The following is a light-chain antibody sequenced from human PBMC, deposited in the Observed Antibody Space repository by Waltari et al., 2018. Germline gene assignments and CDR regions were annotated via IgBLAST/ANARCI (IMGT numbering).Light chain of an antibody. CDR3: LSADSSGTSKV. Sequence: SYELTQPPSVSVSPGQTARITCSGDALPKQYAFWYQQKPGQAPVLIIDKDTQRPSGIPERFPGSSSGTTVTMTISGVRAEDEADYYCLSADSSGTSKVFGGGTKLTVL. V-gene: IGLV3-25*03. J-gene: IGLJ3*02. CDR1: ALPKQY. CDR2: KDT.